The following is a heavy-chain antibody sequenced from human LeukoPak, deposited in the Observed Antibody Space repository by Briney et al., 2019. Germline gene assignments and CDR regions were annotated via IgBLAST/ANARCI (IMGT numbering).Heavy chain of an antibody. J-gene: IGHJ4*02. D-gene: IGHD1/OR15-1a*01. CDR3: ATAAQNWNNAPYFDF. V-gene: IGHV4-30-2*01. Sequence: PSETLSLTCAVSGGSISSGGYSWSWIRQPPGKGLEWIGYIYHSGSTYYNPSLKSRVTISVDRSKNQFSLKLTSVTAADTAVYYCATAAQNWNNAPYFDFWGQETLVTVSS. CDR1: GGSISSGGYS. CDR2: IYHSGST.